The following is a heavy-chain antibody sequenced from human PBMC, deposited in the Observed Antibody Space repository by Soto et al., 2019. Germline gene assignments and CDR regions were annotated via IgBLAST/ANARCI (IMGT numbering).Heavy chain of an antibody. V-gene: IGHV1-3*01. CDR1: GYTFTSYA. CDR2: INAGNGNT. CDR3: ARVAADVMGD. Sequence: ASVKVSCKASGYTFTSYAMHWVRQAPGQRLEWMGWINAGNGNTKDSQKFQGRVTITRDTSASTAYMELSRLRSEDMAVYDCARVAADVMGDWGQGSLVTGSS. D-gene: IGHD6-25*01. J-gene: IGHJ4*02.